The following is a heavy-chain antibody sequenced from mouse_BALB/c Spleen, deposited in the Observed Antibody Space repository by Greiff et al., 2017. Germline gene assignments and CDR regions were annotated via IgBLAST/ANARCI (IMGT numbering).Heavy chain of an antibody. CDR3: ARSTTVVAPRFAY. CDR1: GYAFTNYL. Sequence: QVQLQQSGAELVRPGTSVKVSCKASGYAFTNYLIEWVKQRPGQGLEWIGVINPGSGGTNYNEKFKGKATLTADKSSSTAYMQLSSLTSDDSAVYFCARSTTVVAPRFAYWGQGTLVTVSA. J-gene: IGHJ3*01. CDR2: INPGSGGT. D-gene: IGHD1-1*01. V-gene: IGHV1-54*01.